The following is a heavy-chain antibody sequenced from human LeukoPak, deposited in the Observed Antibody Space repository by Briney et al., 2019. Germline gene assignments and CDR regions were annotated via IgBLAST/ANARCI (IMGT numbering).Heavy chain of an antibody. J-gene: IGHJ6*02. CDR1: GYTFTSYA. Sequence: ASVKVSCKASGYTFTSYAMNWVRQASGQGLEWMGWINTNTGNPTYAQGFTGRLVFSLDTSVSTAYLQISSLKAEDTAVYYCAISPEIRGYYSARDVGAQGTKVPV. V-gene: IGHV7-4-1*02. CDR2: INTNTGNP. CDR3: AISPEIRGYYSARDV. D-gene: IGHD3/OR15-3a*01.